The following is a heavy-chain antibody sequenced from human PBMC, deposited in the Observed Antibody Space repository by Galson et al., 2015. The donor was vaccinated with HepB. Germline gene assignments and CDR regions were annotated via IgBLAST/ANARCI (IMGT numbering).Heavy chain of an antibody. CDR3: AAVRTGYCSGGSCADDFDY. CDR2: IVVGSGNT. D-gene: IGHD2-15*01. Sequence: SVKVSCKASGFTFTSSAMQWVRQARGQRLEWIGWIVVGSGNTNYAQKFQERVTITRDMSTSTAYMELSSLRSEDTAVYYCAAVRTGYCSGGSCADDFDYWGQGTLVTVSS. V-gene: IGHV1-58*02. J-gene: IGHJ4*02. CDR1: GFTFTSSA.